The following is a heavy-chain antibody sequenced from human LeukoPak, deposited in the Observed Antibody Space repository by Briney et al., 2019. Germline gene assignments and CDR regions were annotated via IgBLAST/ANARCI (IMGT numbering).Heavy chain of an antibody. D-gene: IGHD2-8*01. V-gene: IGHV3-21*01. CDR1: GFTFSSYS. Sequence: PGGSLRLSCAASGFTFSSYSMNLVRQAPGKGLEWVSSISSSSSYIYYADSVKGRFTISRDNDKNSLYLQMNSLRAEDTAVYYCARDRMGPFDPWGQGTLVTVSS. CDR2: ISSSSSYI. J-gene: IGHJ5*02. CDR3: ARDRMGPFDP.